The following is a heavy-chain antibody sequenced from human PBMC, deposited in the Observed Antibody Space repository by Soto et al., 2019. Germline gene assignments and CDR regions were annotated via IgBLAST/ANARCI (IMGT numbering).Heavy chain of an antibody. CDR3: ARDRDTMVRGVASTYYGMDV. V-gene: IGHV3-11*01. CDR2: ISSSGSTI. CDR1: GFTFSDYY. D-gene: IGHD3-10*01. Sequence: GESLKISCAASGFTFSDYYMSWIRQAPGKGLEWVSYISSSGSTIYYADSVKGRFTISRDNAKNSLYLQMNSLRAEDTAVYYCARDRDTMVRGVASTYYGMDVWGQGTTVTVSS. J-gene: IGHJ6*02.